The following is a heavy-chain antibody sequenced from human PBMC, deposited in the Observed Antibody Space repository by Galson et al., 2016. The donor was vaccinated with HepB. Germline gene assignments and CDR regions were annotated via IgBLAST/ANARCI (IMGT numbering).Heavy chain of an antibody. CDR3: ARDSYCDGDCYVGAFDI. V-gene: IGHV3-48*02. CDR2: ISSGSSTI. Sequence: SLRLSCAASGFTFSSHGMNWVRQAPGEGLQWISYISSGSSTIYYADSVKGRFTISRDNAKNSLSLQMNSLRDEDTALYYCARDSYCDGDCYVGAFDIWGQGTTVTVSS. CDR1: GFTFSSHG. D-gene: IGHD2-21*02. J-gene: IGHJ3*02.